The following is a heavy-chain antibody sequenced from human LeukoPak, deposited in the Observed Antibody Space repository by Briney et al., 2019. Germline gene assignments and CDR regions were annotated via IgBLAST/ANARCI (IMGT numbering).Heavy chain of an antibody. Sequence: SETLSLTCTVSGGSISSYYWSWIRQPPGKGLEWIGYIYYNGSTNYNPSLKSRVTISVDTSKNQFSLKLSSVTAADTAVYYCARARYDILTGYYFDYWGQGTLVTVSS. CDR2: IYYNGST. CDR3: ARARYDILTGYYFDY. D-gene: IGHD3-9*01. CDR1: GGSISSYY. V-gene: IGHV4-59*01. J-gene: IGHJ4*02.